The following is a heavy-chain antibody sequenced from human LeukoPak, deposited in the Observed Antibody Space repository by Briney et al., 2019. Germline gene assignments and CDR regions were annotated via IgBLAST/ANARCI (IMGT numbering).Heavy chain of an antibody. V-gene: IGHV3-13*01. CDR2: IGTAGDT. CDR3: ARGFYGDSSYYYYYMDV. J-gene: IGHJ6*03. D-gene: IGHD3-22*01. Sequence: PGGSLRLSCAASGFTFSSYDMHWVRQATGEGLEWVSAIGTAGDTYYPGSVKGRFTISRENAKNSLYLQMNSLRAGDTAVYYCARGFYGDSSYYYYYMDVWGKGTTVTVSS. CDR1: GFTFSSYD.